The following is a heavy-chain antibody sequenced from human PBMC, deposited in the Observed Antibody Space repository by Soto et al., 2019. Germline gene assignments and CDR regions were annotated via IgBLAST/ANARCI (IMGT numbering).Heavy chain of an antibody. CDR1: GFTFDDYA. Sequence: EVQLVESGGGLVQPGRSLRLSCAASGFTFDDYAMHWVRQAPGKGLVWVSGISWNSGSIGYADSVKGRFTISRDNAKNSLYLQMNSLRAEDTALYYCAKGLSGWSRGAFDIWGQGTMVTVSS. J-gene: IGHJ3*02. CDR2: ISWNSGSI. CDR3: AKGLSGWSRGAFDI. D-gene: IGHD6-19*01. V-gene: IGHV3-9*01.